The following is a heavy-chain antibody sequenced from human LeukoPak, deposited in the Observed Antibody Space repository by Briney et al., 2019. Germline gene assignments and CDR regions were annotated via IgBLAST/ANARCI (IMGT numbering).Heavy chain of an antibody. J-gene: IGHJ4*02. CDR3: AKTGRDYGDFFYFDY. V-gene: IGHV3-23*01. D-gene: IGHD4-17*01. Sequence: GGSLRLSCATSGFTFSSYAMSWVRQAPGKGLEWVSALNHGGGSTCYADSVKGRFTIFRDNSKNTLYLQISSLRVEDTAVYYCAKTGRDYGDFFYFDYWGQGTLVTVSS. CDR2: LNHGGGST. CDR1: GFTFSSYA.